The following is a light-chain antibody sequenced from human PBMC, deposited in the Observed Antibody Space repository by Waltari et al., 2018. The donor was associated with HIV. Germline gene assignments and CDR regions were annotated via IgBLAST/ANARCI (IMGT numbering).Light chain of an antibody. CDR3: QSYDSSLSVNWV. V-gene: IGLV1-40*01. CDR1: TSNIGAGYD. CDR2: GNN. Sequence: QSVLTQPPSVSGAPGQRVTISCTGITSNIGAGYDVHWYQPRPGTAPKLLIYGNNNRPSGVPGRFSGSRSGTSSTLAITGLQAEDEAVYYCQSYDSSLSVNWVFGGGTKLTVL. J-gene: IGLJ3*02.